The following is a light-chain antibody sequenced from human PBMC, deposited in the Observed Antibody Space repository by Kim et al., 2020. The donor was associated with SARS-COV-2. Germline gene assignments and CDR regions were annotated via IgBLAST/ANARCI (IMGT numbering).Light chain of an antibody. CDR3: CSYAGNYILI. V-gene: IGLV2-11*01. CDR1: SNDVGGYKY. J-gene: IGLJ2*01. CDR2: DVS. Sequence: QSALTQPRSVSGSPGQSVTISCTGTSNDVGGYKYVSWYRQHPGKAPKLVIYDVSERPSGVPDRFSGSKSGNTASLTISGLQAEDEADYYCCSYAGNYILIFGGGTQLTVL.